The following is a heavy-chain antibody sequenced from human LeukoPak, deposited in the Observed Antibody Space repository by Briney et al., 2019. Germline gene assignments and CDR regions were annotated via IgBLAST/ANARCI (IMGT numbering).Heavy chain of an antibody. J-gene: IGHJ6*02. D-gene: IGHD2-2*01. CDR3: ARDQYCSSTSCSYYGMDV. CDR1: GYTFTGYY. Sequence: ASVKVSCKASGYTFTGYYMHWVRQAPGQGLEWIGWINPNSGGTSYAQKFQGRVTMTRDTSISTAYMELSRLRSDDTAVYYCARDQYCSSTSCSYYGMDVWGQGTTVTVSS. CDR2: INPNSGGT. V-gene: IGHV1-2*02.